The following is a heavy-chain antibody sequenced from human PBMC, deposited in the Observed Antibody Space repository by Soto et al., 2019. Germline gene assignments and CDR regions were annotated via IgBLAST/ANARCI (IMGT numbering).Heavy chain of an antibody. D-gene: IGHD4-17*01. CDR3: ARDYGDPERYFDY. Sequence: GASVKVSCKASGGTFSSYTISWVRQAPGQGLEWMGRIIPILGIANYAQKFQGRVTITADKSTSTAYMELSSLRSEDTAVYYCARDYGDPERYFDYWGQGTLVTVSS. J-gene: IGHJ4*02. CDR1: GGTFSSYT. V-gene: IGHV1-69*04. CDR2: IIPILGIA.